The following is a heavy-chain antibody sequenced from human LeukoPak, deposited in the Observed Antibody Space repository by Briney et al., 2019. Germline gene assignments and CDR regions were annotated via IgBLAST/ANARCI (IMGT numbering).Heavy chain of an antibody. CDR1: GYTFTSYY. Sequence: ASAKVSCKASGYTFTSYYMHWVRQAPGQGLEWMGIINPSGGSTSYAQKFQGRVTMTRDTSTSTVYMELSSLRSEDTAVYYCARDLGIGGYFDYWGQGTLVTVSS. V-gene: IGHV1-46*01. J-gene: IGHJ4*02. CDR3: ARDLGIGGYFDY. D-gene: IGHD3-10*01. CDR2: INPSGGST.